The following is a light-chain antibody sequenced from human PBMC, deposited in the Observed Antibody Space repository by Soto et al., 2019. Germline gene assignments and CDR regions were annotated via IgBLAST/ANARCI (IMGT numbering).Light chain of an antibody. J-gene: IGKJ5*01. CDR2: DAS. V-gene: IGKV3-11*01. CDR1: QSVSSY. Sequence: EIVLTQSPATLSLSPGERATLSCRTSQSVSSYVAWYQQKPGQAPRLLIYDASNRATCIPARFSGSGSGTDFTLTISSLEPEDFAVYYCQQRSNWPAITFGQGTRLEIK. CDR3: QQRSNWPAIT.